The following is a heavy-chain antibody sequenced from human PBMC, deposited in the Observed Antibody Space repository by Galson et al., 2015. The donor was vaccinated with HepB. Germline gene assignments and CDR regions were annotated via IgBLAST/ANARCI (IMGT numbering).Heavy chain of an antibody. Sequence: SVKVSCKASGYTFTSYAMHWVRQAPGQGLEWMGWISAYNGNTNYAQKLQGRVTMTTDTSTSTAYMELRSLRSDDTAVYYCARDAGVAYCGGDCYYYFDYWGQGTLVTVSS. D-gene: IGHD2-21*02. V-gene: IGHV1-18*01. CDR3: ARDAGVAYCGGDCYYYFDY. CDR2: ISAYNGNT. CDR1: GYTFTSYA. J-gene: IGHJ4*02.